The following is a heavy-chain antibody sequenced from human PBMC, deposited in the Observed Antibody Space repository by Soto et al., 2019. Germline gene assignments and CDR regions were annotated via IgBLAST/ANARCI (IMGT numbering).Heavy chain of an antibody. CDR3: AKARGYSSGWYFFDY. V-gene: IGHV3-23*01. CDR1: GFTFSSYA. CDR2: ISGSGGST. Sequence: GGSLRLSCAAPGFTFSSYAMSWVRQAPGKGLEWVSAISGSGGSTYYADSVKGRFTISRDNSKNTLYLQMNSLRAEDTAVYYCAKARGYSSGWYFFDYWGQGTLVTVSS. D-gene: IGHD6-19*01. J-gene: IGHJ4*02.